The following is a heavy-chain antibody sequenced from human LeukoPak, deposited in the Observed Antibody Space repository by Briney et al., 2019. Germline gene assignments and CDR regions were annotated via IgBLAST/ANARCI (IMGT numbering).Heavy chain of an antibody. CDR1: GFTFSSYG. J-gene: IGHJ4*02. D-gene: IGHD6-19*01. Sequence: GGSLRLSCAASGFTFSSYGMRWVRQAPGKGLEWVSAISGSGGSTYYADSVKGRFTISRDNSKNTLYLQMNSLKTEDTAVYYCTTDASSGWYDYWGQGTLVTVSS. V-gene: IGHV3-23*01. CDR3: TTDASSGWYDY. CDR2: ISGSGGST.